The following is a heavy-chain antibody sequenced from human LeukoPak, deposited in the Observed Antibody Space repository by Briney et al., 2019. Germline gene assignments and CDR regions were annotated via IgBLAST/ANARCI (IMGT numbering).Heavy chain of an antibody. CDR2: MNPNSGNT. V-gene: IGHV1-8*03. CDR3: AIGRYDPWYYYMDV. CDR1: GYTFTSYD. J-gene: IGHJ6*03. D-gene: IGHD1-1*01. Sequence: ASVKVSCKASGYTFTSYDINWVRQATGQGLEWMGWMNPNSGNTGYAQKFQGRVTITRNTSISTAYMELSSLRSEDTAVYYCAIGRYDPWYYYMDVWGKGTTVTISS.